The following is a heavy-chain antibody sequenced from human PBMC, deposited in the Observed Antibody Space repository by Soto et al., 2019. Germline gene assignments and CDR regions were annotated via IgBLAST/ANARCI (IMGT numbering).Heavy chain of an antibody. V-gene: IGHV3-23*01. CDR1: GFTFSSAV. CDR3: ARRGFSIATGGADY. J-gene: IGHJ4*02. D-gene: IGHD6-13*01. Sequence: EVQVLESGGDLVQPGGSLRLSCVATGFTFSSAVMYWGRQAPGKGLEWISAISNSGDKTYYADSVKGRFAISRDNSKNTLHLLMNPLRGDDTAVYFCARRGFSIATGGADYWGQGTLVTVSS. CDR2: ISNSGDKT.